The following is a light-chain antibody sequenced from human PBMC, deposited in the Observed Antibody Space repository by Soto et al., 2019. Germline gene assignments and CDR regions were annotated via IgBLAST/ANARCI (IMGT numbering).Light chain of an antibody. CDR1: SSDVGGYNY. J-gene: IGLJ2*01. Sequence: QSVLTQPPSASGSPGQSVTISCTGTSSDVGGYNYGSWYQQHPGKAPKLMIYDVSNRPSGVSNRFSGSKSGNTASLTISGLQAEDEADYYCSSYTSSSTLVFGGGTKLTVL. CDR3: SSYTSSSTLV. CDR2: DVS. V-gene: IGLV2-14*01.